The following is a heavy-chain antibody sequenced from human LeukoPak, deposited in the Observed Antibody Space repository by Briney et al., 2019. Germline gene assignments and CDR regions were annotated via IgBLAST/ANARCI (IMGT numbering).Heavy chain of an antibody. J-gene: IGHJ6*03. CDR2: IIPIFGIV. CDR1: DYTFTNYG. Sequence: ASVKVSCKASDYTFTNYGISWVRQAPGQGLEWMGGIIPIFGIVNYAQKFQGRVTITADKSTSTAYMELSSLRSEDTAVYYCASGDPYMYYYYYMVVWGKGTTVTVSS. D-gene: IGHD4-17*01. CDR3: ASGDPYMYYYYYMVV. V-gene: IGHV1-69*10.